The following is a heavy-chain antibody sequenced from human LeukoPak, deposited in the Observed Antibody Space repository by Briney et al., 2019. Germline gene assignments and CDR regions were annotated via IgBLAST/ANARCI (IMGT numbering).Heavy chain of an antibody. D-gene: IGHD6-19*01. J-gene: IGHJ6*02. V-gene: IGHV3-9*01. CDR2: ISWNSGII. CDR3: AKDKSHSSWTSRYYYYALDV. Sequence: GRSLRLSCAASGFTFDEYAIHWVRQAPGKGLEWVSGISWNSGIIGYADSVKGRFTISRDNAKNSLYLQMNSLRAEDTALYYCAKDKSHSSWTSRYYYYALDVWGQGTTVTVSS. CDR1: GFTFDEYA.